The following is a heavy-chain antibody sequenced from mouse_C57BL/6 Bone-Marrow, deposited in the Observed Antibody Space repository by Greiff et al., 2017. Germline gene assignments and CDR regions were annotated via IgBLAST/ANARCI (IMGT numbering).Heavy chain of an antibody. CDR2: IYPGSGST. D-gene: IGHD1-1*01. V-gene: IGHV1-55*01. CDR1: GYTFTSYW. CDR3: ARWDYGSSFYYYAMDY. Sequence: VQLQQPGAELVKPGASVKMSCKASGYTFTSYWITWVKQRPGQGLEWIGDIYPGSGSTNYNEKFKSKATLTVDTSSSTAYMQLSSLTSEDSAVYYCARWDYGSSFYYYAMDYWGQGTSVTVSS. J-gene: IGHJ4*01.